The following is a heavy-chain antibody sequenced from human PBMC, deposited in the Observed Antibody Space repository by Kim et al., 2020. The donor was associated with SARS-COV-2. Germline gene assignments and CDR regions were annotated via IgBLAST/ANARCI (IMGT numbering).Heavy chain of an antibody. CDR3: ARATMVRGVITWFDP. V-gene: IGHV5-51*07. D-gene: IGHD3-10*01. CDR1: GYSFTSYW. CDR2: IYPGDSDT. J-gene: IGHJ5*02. Sequence: GESLKISCKGSGYSFTSYWIGWVHQMPGKGLEWMGIIYPGDSDTRYSPSFQGQVTISADKSISTAYLQWSSLKASDTAMYYCARATMVRGVITWFDPWGQGTLVTVSS.